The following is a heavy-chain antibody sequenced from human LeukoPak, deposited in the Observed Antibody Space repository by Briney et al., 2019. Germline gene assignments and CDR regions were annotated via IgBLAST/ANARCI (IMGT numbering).Heavy chain of an antibody. D-gene: IGHD3-10*01. V-gene: IGHV1-69*13. CDR2: IIPIFGTA. Sequence: SVKASCKASGGTFSSYATSWVRQAPGQGLEWMGGIIPIFGTANYAQKFQGRVTITADESTSTAYMELSSLRSEDTAVYYCARGPTRITMVRGAPDYYFDYWGQGTLVTVSS. J-gene: IGHJ4*02. CDR1: GGTFSSYA. CDR3: ARGPTRITMVRGAPDYYFDY.